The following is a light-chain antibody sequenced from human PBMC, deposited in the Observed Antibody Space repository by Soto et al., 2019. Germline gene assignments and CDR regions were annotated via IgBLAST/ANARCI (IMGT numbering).Light chain of an antibody. V-gene: IGKV3-15*01. J-gene: IGKJ4*01. CDR1: QTVSIN. CDR3: QQYNIWPLT. CDR2: GAS. Sequence: ILMTQSPATLSVFPGERATLSCRASQTVSINLAWYQQKPGQAPRLLIYGASTGATDIPAGFSGSGSGTEFTLTISSLQSEDIAFYYCQQYNIWPLTFGGGTKVEIK.